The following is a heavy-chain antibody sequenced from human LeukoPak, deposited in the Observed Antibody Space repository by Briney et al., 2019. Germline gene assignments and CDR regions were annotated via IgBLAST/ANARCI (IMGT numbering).Heavy chain of an antibody. CDR1: GFTFSSCA. CDR2: ISYDGSNK. CDR3: AREVNNWFDP. D-gene: IGHD3-22*01. J-gene: IGHJ5*02. Sequence: GGSLRISCAASGFTFSSCAMHWVRQAPGKGLEWVAVISYDGSNKYYADSVKGRFTISRDNSKNTLYLQMNSLRAEDTAAYYCAREVNNWFDPWGQGTLVTVSS. V-gene: IGHV3-30-3*01.